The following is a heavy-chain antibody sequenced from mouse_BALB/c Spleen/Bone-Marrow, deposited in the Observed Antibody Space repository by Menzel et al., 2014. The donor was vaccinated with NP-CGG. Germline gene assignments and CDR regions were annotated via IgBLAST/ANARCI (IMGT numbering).Heavy chain of an antibody. CDR2: ISSGGHDT. CDR3: SKDGGYDYSYYFDY. V-gene: IGHV5-6-4*01. D-gene: IGHD2-4*01. Sequence: EVMLVESGGGLVKPGGSLKLSCAASGFTFSSYSMSWVRQTPEKRLEWVATISSGGHDTYYPDSVKGRFTISRDNAKNTLYLQMSSLKSEDTAMYYCSKDGGYDYSYYFDYCGQGTTLTVSS. J-gene: IGHJ2*01. CDR1: GFTFSSYS.